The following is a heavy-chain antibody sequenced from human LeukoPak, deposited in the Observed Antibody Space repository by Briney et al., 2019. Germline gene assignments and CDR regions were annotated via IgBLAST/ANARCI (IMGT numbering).Heavy chain of an antibody. CDR2: INPRGGST. D-gene: IGHD4-11*01. V-gene: IGHV1-46*01. CDR3: ARGGIDYSNYRFDY. J-gene: IGHJ4*02. Sequence: ASVKVSCKASGYIFTTYYMHWLRQAPGQGPEWMGIINPRGGSTDYAQKFQGRVTMTSDTSTSTVYMELKSLRSEDTAVYYCARGGIDYSNYRFDYWGQGTLVTVSS. CDR1: GYIFTTYY.